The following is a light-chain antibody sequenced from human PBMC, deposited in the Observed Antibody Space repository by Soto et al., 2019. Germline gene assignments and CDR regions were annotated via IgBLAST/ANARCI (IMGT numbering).Light chain of an antibody. CDR3: RQSYSTPRYT. CDR2: AAS. Sequence: DIQMTQSPSSLSASVGDRVTITCRASQSISSYLNWYQQKPGKAPKLLIYAASSLQSGVPSRFSGSGSGTHFTLTISSLQPEDFATYYCRQSYSTPRYTFGQGTKLVIK. CDR1: QSISSY. V-gene: IGKV1-39*01. J-gene: IGKJ2*01.